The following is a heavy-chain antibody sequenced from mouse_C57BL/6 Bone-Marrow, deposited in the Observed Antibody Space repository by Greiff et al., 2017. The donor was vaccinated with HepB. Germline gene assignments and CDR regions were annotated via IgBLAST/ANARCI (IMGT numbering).Heavy chain of an antibody. Sequence: QVQLKQSGAELARPGASVKLSCKASGYTFTSYGISWVKQRTGQGLEWIGEIYPRSGNTYYNEKFKGKATLTADKSSSTAYMELRSLTSEDSAVYFCARDWASVVAKGFAYWGQGTLVTVSA. D-gene: IGHD1-1*01. CDR2: IYPRSGNT. CDR3: ARDWASVVAKGFAY. J-gene: IGHJ3*01. CDR1: GYTFTSYG. V-gene: IGHV1-81*01.